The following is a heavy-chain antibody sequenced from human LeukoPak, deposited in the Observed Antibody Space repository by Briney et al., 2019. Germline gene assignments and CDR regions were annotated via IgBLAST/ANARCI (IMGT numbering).Heavy chain of an antibody. V-gene: IGHV3-74*01. Sequence: PGGSLRLSCAASGFTFSSYWMHWVRQAPGQGLVWVSRINSDGSGTSYADSVKGRFTISRDNAKNSLYLQMNSLRVEDTAVYYCARDLGHIAAAGTRWYFDLWGRGTLVTVSS. CDR1: GFTFSSYW. D-gene: IGHD6-13*01. J-gene: IGHJ2*01. CDR3: ARDLGHIAAAGTRWYFDL. CDR2: INSDGSGT.